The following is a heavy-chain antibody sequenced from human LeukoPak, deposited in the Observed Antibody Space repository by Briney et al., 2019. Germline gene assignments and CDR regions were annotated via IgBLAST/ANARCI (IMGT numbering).Heavy chain of an antibody. CDR2: FDPEDGET. Sequence: ASVMVSCKVSGYTLTELSMYWVRQALGKGLEWMGGFDPEDGETIYAQKFQGRVTMTEDTSTDTAYMELSSLRSEDTAVYYCATVRQWLVRGYFQHWGQGTLVTVSS. D-gene: IGHD6-19*01. V-gene: IGHV1-24*01. J-gene: IGHJ1*01. CDR1: GYTLTELS. CDR3: ATVRQWLVRGYFQH.